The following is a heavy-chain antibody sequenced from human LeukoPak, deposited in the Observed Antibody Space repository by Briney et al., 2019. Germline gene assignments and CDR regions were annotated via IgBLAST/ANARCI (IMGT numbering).Heavy chain of an antibody. CDR2: IWYDGSNK. CDR3: ARDGGWYCSSTSCYGSYYYGMDV. Sequence: GGSLRLSCAASGFTFSSYGMHWVRQAPGKGLEWVAVIWYDGSNKYYADSVKGRFTISRDNSKNTLYLQMNSLRAEDTAVYYCARDGGWYCSSTSCYGSYYYGMDVWGQGTTVTVSS. D-gene: IGHD2-2*01. V-gene: IGHV3-33*08. J-gene: IGHJ6*02. CDR1: GFTFSSYG.